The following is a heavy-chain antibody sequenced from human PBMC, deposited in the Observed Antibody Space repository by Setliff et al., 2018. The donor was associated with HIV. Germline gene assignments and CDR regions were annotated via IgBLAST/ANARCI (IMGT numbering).Heavy chain of an antibody. D-gene: IGHD6-19*01. CDR3: ATEMAAIRQDAFDI. CDR2: IYYSGDT. CDR1: GVSISNGVYF. Sequence: SEALSLTCSVSGVSISNGVYFWSWLRQHPGKGLEWVGYIYYSGDTYYNPSLKSRVTISVDTSENRFSLTLNSVTAADTAVYYCATEMAAIRQDAFDIWGLGTRVTVSS. V-gene: IGHV4-31*03. J-gene: IGHJ3*02.